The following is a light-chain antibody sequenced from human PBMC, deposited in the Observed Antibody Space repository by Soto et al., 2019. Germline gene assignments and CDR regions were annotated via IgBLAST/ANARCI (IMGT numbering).Light chain of an antibody. J-gene: IGLJ1*01. CDR1: SSDVGSNNR. CDR2: DVS. CDR3: SSYTTSNTYV. V-gene: IGLV2-18*02. Sequence: QSVLTQPPSVSGSPGQSVAISCTGTSSDVGSNNRVSWYQQPPGSAPKLIIYDVSNRPSGIPDRFSGSKSANTASLTISGLQTEDEADYYCSSYTTSNTYVFGTVTKVTVL.